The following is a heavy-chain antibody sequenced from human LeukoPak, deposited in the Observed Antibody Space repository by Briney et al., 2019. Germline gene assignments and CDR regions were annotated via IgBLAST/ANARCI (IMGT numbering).Heavy chain of an antibody. Sequence: ASVKVSCKASGYTFTNYGITWVRQAPGQGLEWMGWISGYNGNTNYAQKLQGGVTMTTNTSTNSAYMELRSLKSDDTAAYYCARDRYKVVGAATRPLDYWGQGTLVTVSS. D-gene: IGHD1-26*01. J-gene: IGHJ4*02. V-gene: IGHV1-18*01. CDR3: ARDRYKVVGAATRPLDY. CDR2: ISGYNGNT. CDR1: GYTFTNYG.